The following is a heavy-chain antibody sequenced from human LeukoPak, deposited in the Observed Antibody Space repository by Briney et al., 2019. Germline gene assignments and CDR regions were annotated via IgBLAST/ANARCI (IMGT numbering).Heavy chain of an antibody. CDR1: GYTFNGFY. Sequence: AASVKVSCKASGYTFNGFYLHWVRQAPGQGLEWMGWINPNSGGTNYAQKFQGRVTMTRDTSISTAYMELSRLRSDDTAVYYCARWMATVTTPDYWGQGTLVTVSP. V-gene: IGHV1-2*02. J-gene: IGHJ4*02. D-gene: IGHD4-11*01. CDR3: ARWMATVTTPDY. CDR2: INPNSGGT.